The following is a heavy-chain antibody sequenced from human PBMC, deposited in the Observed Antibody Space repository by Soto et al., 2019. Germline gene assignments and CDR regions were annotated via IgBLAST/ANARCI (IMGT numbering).Heavy chain of an antibody. CDR3: ARDLSMVVVAPGN. V-gene: IGHV1-3*01. Sequence: ASVKVSCKASGYTFTSYAMHWVRQAPGQRLEWMGWINAGIGDTQYSQKFQGRVTITRDTSASTAYMELSSLRSEDTAVYYCARDLSMVVVAPGNWGQGTLVTVSS. CDR2: INAGIGDT. CDR1: GYTFTSYA. J-gene: IGHJ4*02. D-gene: IGHD3-22*01.